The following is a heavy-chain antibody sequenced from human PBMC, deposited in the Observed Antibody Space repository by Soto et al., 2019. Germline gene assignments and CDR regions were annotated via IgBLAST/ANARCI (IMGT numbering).Heavy chain of an antibody. D-gene: IGHD3-3*01. J-gene: IGHJ4*02. CDR1: GGTFSSYA. Sequence: GASVKVSCKASGGTFSSYAISWVRQAPGQGLEWMGGIIPIFGTANYAQKFQGRVTITADKSTSTAYMELSSLRSEDTAVYYCALSGHILRAFDYWGQGTLVTVSS. CDR2: IIPIFGTA. V-gene: IGHV1-69*06. CDR3: ALSGHILRAFDY.